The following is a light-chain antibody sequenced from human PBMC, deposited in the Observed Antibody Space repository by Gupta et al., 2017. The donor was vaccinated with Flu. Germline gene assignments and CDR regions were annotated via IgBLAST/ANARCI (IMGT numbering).Light chain of an antibody. CDR1: QSVSSY. J-gene: IGKJ5*01. V-gene: IGKV3-11*01. CDR2: DAS. CDR3: HQRSIPIT. Sequence: EIVLTQSPATLSLSPGERATLSCRASQSVSSYLAWYQQKPGQAPRLLIYDASNRATGIPARFSGSGYVKDFTLTSSRREYEDFAVYYEHQRSIPITFGQGTLVDIK.